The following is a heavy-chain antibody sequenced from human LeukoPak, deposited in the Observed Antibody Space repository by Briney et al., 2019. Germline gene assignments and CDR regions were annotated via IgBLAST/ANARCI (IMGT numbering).Heavy chain of an antibody. V-gene: IGHV1-69*04. J-gene: IGHJ4*02. CDR3: AREEYYYDSSGYYPLDY. D-gene: IGHD3-22*01. Sequence: ASVKVSCKASGGTFSSYAISWVRQAPGQGLEWMGRIIPILGIANYAQKFQGRVTITAHKSTSTAYMELSSLRSEDTAVYYCAREEYYYDSSGYYPLDYWGQGTLVTVSS. CDR1: GGTFSSYA. CDR2: IIPILGIA.